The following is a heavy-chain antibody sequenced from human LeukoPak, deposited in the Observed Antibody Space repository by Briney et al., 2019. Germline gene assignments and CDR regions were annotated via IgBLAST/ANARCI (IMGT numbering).Heavy chain of an antibody. J-gene: IGHJ4*02. V-gene: IGHV3-64*01. D-gene: IGHD3-10*01. CDR2: ISSNGGST. CDR3: ARGFPSPDKRPC. Sequence: GGSLRLSCAASGFTFSSYAMHWVRQAPGKGLEYVSAISSNGGSTYYANSVKGRFTISRDNSKNTLYLQVGSLRAEDMAVYYCARGFPSPDKRPCWGQGTLVTVYS. CDR1: GFTFSSYA.